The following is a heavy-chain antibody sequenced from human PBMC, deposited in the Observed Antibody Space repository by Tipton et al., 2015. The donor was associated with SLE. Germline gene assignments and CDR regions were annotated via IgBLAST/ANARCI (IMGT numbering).Heavy chain of an antibody. D-gene: IGHD6-13*01. CDR3: AREPWAAAGLRDNWFDP. Sequence: SLRLSCAASGFTFSSYSMNWVRQAPGKGLEWVSSISSSSSYIYYADSVKGRFTISRDNAKNSLYLQMNSLRAEDTAVYYCAREPWAAAGLRDNWFDPWGQGTLVTVSS. CDR1: GFTFSSYS. CDR2: ISSSSSYI. J-gene: IGHJ5*02. V-gene: IGHV3-21*01.